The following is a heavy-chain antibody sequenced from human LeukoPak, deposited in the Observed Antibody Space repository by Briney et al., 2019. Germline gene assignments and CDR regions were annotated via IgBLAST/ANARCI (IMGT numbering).Heavy chain of an antibody. V-gene: IGHV4-34*01. CDR1: GFTFSNNA. Sequence: PGGSLRLSCAASGFTFSNNAMSWIRQPPGKGLEWIGEINRSASTNYNPSLKSRVTISIDTSKNQFSLKLSSVTAADTAVYYCARRGPPRTMLRGVKSGWFDPWGQGTLVTVSS. CDR2: INRSAST. D-gene: IGHD3-10*01. J-gene: IGHJ5*02. CDR3: ARRGPPRTMLRGVKSGWFDP.